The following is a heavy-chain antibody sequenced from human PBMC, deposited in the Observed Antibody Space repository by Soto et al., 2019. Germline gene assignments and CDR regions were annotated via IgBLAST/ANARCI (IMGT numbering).Heavy chain of an antibody. CDR3: AKVVGDGNDYYDF. CDR1: GFTFSSYG. J-gene: IGHJ4*02. V-gene: IGHV3-30*18. D-gene: IGHD3-22*01. Sequence: XXSLRLSFAASGFTFSSYGMHWVRQAPGKGLEWVAVISYDGSNKYYADSVKGRFTISRDNSKNTLYLQMNSLTAEDTAIYYCAKVVGDGNDYYDFWGQGTLVTVSS. CDR2: ISYDGSNK.